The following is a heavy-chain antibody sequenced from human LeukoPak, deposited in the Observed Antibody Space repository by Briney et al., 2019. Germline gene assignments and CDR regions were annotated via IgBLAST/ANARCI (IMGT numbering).Heavy chain of an antibody. J-gene: IGHJ4*02. CDR2: ISSSGSTI. CDR1: GFTFSDYY. V-gene: IGHV3-11*04. D-gene: IGHD3-22*01. CDR3: ARLISYDSSVVDH. Sequence: PGGSLRLFCAASGFTFSDYYMSWIRQAPGKGLEWVSYISSSGSTIYYADSVKGRFTISRDNAKNSLYLQMNSLRAEDTAVYYCARLISYDSSVVDHWGQGTLVTVSS.